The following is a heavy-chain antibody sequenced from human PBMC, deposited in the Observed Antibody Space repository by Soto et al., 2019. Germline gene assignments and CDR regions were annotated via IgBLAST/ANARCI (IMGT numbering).Heavy chain of an antibody. J-gene: IGHJ6*02. CDR2: ISYDGSNK. CDR1: GFTFSSYG. CDR3: AKVHSSGWRYYYYYGMDV. D-gene: IGHD6-19*01. V-gene: IGHV3-30*18. Sequence: GGSLRLSCAASGFTFSSYGMRWVRQAPGKGLEWVAVISYDGSNKYYADSVKGRFTISRDNSKNTLYLQMNSLRAEDTAVYYCAKVHSSGWRYYYYYGMDVWGQGTTVTVSS.